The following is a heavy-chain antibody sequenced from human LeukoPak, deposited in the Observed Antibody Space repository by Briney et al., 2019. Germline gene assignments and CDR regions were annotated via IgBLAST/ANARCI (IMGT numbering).Heavy chain of an antibody. CDR2: ISNSGNTI. J-gene: IGHJ6*04. D-gene: IGHD3-10*02. Sequence: TGGSLRLSCAASGFTFSDSYMTWIRQAPGKGLEWVSYISNSGNTIYYADSVKGRFTISRDNAKNSLYLQMNSLRAEDTAVYYCAELGITMIGGVWGKGTTVTISS. CDR1: GFTFSDSY. CDR3: AELGITMIGGV. V-gene: IGHV3-11*04.